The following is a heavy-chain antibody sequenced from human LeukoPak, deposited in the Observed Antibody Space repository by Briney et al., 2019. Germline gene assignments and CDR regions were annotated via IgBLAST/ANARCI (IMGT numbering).Heavy chain of an antibody. CDR2: INPIGGST. V-gene: IGHV1-46*01. D-gene: IGHD6-19*01. Sequence: ASVNLSYKASGYTFTSYYMHGVPQPPGQGLECMVGINPIGGSTRYAQKFKGRVTMTRDTSTRTVYMELRSLRSEDTAVYYCARRRYRLLYSRGWSRGGTDYWGQGTLVTVSS. CDR3: ARRRYRLLYSRGWSRGGTDY. J-gene: IGHJ4*02. CDR1: GYTFTSYY.